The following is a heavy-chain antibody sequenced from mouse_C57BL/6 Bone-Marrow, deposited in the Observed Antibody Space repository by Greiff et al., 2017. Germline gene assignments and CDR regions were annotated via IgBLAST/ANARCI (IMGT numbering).Heavy chain of an antibody. CDR1: GYTFTSYG. V-gene: IGHV1-81*01. Sequence: VQLQQSGAELARPGASVKLSCKASGYTFTSYGISWVKQRTGQGLEWIGEIYPRSGNTYYNEKFKGKATLTADKSSSTAYMERRSLTSEDSAVYFCAHSNYEREMDYWGQGTSVTVSS. CDR3: AHSNYEREMDY. CDR2: IYPRSGNT. D-gene: IGHD2-5*01. J-gene: IGHJ4*01.